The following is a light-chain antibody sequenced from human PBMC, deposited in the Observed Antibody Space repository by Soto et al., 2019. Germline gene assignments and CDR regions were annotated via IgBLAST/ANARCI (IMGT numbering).Light chain of an antibody. CDR3: AASDDNLSAYYV. CDR1: SSNIGSNY. CDR2: RNN. Sequence: QSVLTQPPSASGTPGQRVTISCSGSSSNIGSNYVYWYQQLPGTAPKLLIYRNNQRPSGVPDRFSGSKSGTSASLAISGLRSEYEADYYCAASDDNLSAYYVFGTGTNVTVL. V-gene: IGLV1-47*01. J-gene: IGLJ1*01.